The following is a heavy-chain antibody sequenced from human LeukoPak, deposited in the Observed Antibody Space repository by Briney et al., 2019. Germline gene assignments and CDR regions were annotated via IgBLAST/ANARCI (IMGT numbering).Heavy chain of an antibody. V-gene: IGHV1-2*06. J-gene: IGHJ4*02. CDR3: ARGLNYYDSLVGDH. D-gene: IGHD3-22*01. CDR2: INPKSGDT. Sequence: EASVKVSCKASGYSFTGYYIHWVRQAPGQGLEWMARINPKSGDTGYLQKIQGRVTVTSDTSITTVYMDLSRLRSDDTAVYFCARGLNYYDSLVGDHWGQGTLVTVSS. CDR1: GYSFTGYY.